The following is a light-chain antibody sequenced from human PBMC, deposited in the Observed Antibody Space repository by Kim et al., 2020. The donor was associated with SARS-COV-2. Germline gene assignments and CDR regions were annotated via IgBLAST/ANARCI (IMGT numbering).Light chain of an antibody. CDR1: RSDVGSDNL. Sequence: PGQSLTISCTGTRSDVGSDNLVSWYQQHPGKATKIMIYEVSKRLSGVTNRFSASKSGKAASLTNSGRQAEDEADYYCGSYAGSLVVFGGGTQLTVL. CDR2: EVS. V-gene: IGLV2-23*02. J-gene: IGLJ2*01. CDR3: GSYAGSLVV.